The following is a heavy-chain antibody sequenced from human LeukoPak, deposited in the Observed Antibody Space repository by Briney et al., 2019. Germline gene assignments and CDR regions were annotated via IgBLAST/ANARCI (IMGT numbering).Heavy chain of an antibody. CDR2: IVVGSGNT. V-gene: IGHV1-58*01. CDR3: AAGYSTYYYDSSGYL. CDR1: GFTFTSSA. J-gene: IGHJ4*02. Sequence: GTSVKVSCKASGFTFTSSAVQWVRQARGQRLEWIGWIVVGSGNTNYAQKFQGRVTITRDMSTSTAYMELSSLRSEDTAVYYCAAGYSTYYYDSSGYLWGQGTLVTVSS. D-gene: IGHD3-22*01.